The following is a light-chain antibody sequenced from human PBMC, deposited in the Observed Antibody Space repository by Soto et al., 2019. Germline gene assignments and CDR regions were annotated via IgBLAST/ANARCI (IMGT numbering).Light chain of an antibody. CDR3: QQANSFPGT. CDR1: QDISTW. J-gene: IGKJ4*01. V-gene: IGKV1-12*01. Sequence: DIQMTQSPSSVSVYVGDRVTITCRASQDISTWLAWYQQKPGKAPTLLISTASSLQSGVPSRFSGSGAATDFTLTISILQAEDFASYYCQQANSFPGTFGGGTKVEI. CDR2: TAS.